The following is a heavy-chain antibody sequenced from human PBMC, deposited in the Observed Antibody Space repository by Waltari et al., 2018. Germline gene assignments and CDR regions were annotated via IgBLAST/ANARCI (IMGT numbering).Heavy chain of an antibody. CDR3: ARDWAYGFDV. V-gene: IGHV3-7*01. CDR2: IRPDDSER. Sequence: EVRLVESGGGLVQPGGSLRLSCTASGFDFSNQWMSWVRQAPGKGPGWVANIRPDDSERFYVDSVKGRFTISRDNAKKSLYLQMNSLRVEDTALYYCARDWAYGFDVWGQGTTVSVSS. J-gene: IGHJ3*01. D-gene: IGHD7-27*01. CDR1: GFDFSNQW.